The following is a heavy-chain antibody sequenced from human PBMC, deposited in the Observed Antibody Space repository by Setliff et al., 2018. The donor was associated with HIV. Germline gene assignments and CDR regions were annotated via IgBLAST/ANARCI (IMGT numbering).Heavy chain of an antibody. CDR2: ISYDGSNK. CDR3: AYSAVGVRPHYFDS. V-gene: IGHV3-30*07. CDR1: GGSISSHY. Sequence: LSLTCTVSGGSISSHYWSWIRQAPGKGLEWVAVISYDGSNKYYADSVKGRFTISRDNSKNTLYLQMNSLRVEDTALYYCAYSAVGVRPHYFDSWGQGTMVTVSS. D-gene: IGHD3-9*01. J-gene: IGHJ4*02.